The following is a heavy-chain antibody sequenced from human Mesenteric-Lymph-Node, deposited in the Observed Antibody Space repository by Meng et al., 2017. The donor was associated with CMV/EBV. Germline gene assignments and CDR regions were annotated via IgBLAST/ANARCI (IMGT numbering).Heavy chain of an antibody. V-gene: IGHV3-30*02. CDR1: GFTFSGYG. Sequence: GGSLRPSCAASGFTFSGYGMHWVRQAPGKGLEWVAFIRYDGTIRDYADSAKGRFTISRDNSKNTVFREMNSLRPEDTAVYYCAKDPGEVWGQGTTVTVSS. J-gene: IGHJ6*02. CDR2: IRYDGTIR. CDR3: AKDPGEV.